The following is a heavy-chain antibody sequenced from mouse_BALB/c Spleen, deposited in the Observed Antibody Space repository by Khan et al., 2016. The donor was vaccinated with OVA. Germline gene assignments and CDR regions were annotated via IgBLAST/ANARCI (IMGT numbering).Heavy chain of an antibody. CDR1: GYTFSGYW. Sequence: QVQLKESGAELMKPGASVKISCKATGYTFSGYWLEWVKQGPGHGLEWIGEILPGSGSRNYNEKFKGKATFTADISSKTTYMQLSSLTSEDSAVYYCARVNYGSRDYFDYWGQGTTLTVSS. CDR3: ARVNYGSRDYFDY. V-gene: IGHV1-9*01. J-gene: IGHJ2*01. CDR2: ILPGSGSR. D-gene: IGHD1-1*01.